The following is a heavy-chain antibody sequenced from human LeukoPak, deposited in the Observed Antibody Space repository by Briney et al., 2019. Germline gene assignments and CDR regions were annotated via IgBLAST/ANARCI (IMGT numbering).Heavy chain of an antibody. CDR1: GFTFNSYG. D-gene: IGHD2-21*02. V-gene: IGHV3-30*18. Sequence: GGSLRLSCAASGFTFNSYGMHWVRQAPGKGLEWVAFISYDGSNKYYADSVRGRFTISRDNSKNTLYLQMNSLRAEDTAVYYCAKDLQVTPDYWGQGTLVTVSS. J-gene: IGHJ4*02. CDR2: ISYDGSNK. CDR3: AKDLQVTPDY.